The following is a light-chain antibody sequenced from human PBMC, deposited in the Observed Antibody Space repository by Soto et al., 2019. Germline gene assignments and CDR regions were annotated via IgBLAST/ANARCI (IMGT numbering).Light chain of an antibody. CDR1: QSLLYIDGYNY. CDR3: MQARQTPFT. CDR2: SAS. J-gene: IGKJ3*01. Sequence: DIEMTQSPVSLAVTPGEPASISCTSSQSLLYIDGYNYLDWYLQKPGQPPQLLIYSASNRASGVPDRFSGSGSGTDFTLKISRVEAEDVGVYFCMQARQTPFTFGPGTKVDIK. V-gene: IGKV2-28*01.